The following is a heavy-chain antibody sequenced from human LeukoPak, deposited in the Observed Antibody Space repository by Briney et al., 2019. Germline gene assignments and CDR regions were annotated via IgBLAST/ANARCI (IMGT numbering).Heavy chain of an antibody. CDR3: TRTLGAVADSRYWFDP. V-gene: IGHV1-46*01. CDR1: GYTFTTYY. CDR2: VNPSGGGT. Sequence: ASVKVSRKASGYTFTTYYMHWVRQAPGQGLEWMGVVNPSGGGTSYSQMFQGRLTMTRDMSTSTVYMELSSLRSEDTAVYYCTRTLGAVADSRYWFDPWGQGTLVTVSS. J-gene: IGHJ5*02. D-gene: IGHD3-16*01.